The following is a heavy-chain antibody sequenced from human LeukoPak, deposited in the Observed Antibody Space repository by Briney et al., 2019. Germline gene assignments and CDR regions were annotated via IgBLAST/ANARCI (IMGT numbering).Heavy chain of an antibody. CDR2: ISCDGSNK. Sequence: GGSLRLSCAASGFTFSSYGMHWVRQAPGKGLEWVAVISCDGSNKYYADSVKGRFTISRDNSKNTLYLQMNSLRAEDTAVYYCAKDGDALDYWGQGTLVTVSS. D-gene: IGHD2-8*01. CDR3: AKDGDALDY. J-gene: IGHJ4*02. V-gene: IGHV3-30*18. CDR1: GFTFSSYG.